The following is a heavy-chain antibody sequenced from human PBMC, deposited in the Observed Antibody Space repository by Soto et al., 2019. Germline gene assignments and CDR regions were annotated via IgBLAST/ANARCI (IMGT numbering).Heavy chain of an antibody. CDR3: ADSRPPFDY. D-gene: IGHD3-22*01. Sequence: EVQLLESGGGLVQPGGSLRLSCAASGFTFSSYAMSWVRQAPGKGLEWVSAISGSGGSTYYADSVKGRFTISRDNSKNTLDLPMNSPRAGGTAVYYRADSRPPFDYRGQGTLVTVSS. CDR2: ISGSGGST. CDR1: GFTFSSYA. V-gene: IGHV3-23*01. J-gene: IGHJ4*02.